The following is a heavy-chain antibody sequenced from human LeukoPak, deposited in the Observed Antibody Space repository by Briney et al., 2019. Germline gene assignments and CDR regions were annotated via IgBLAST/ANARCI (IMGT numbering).Heavy chain of an antibody. V-gene: IGHV3-21*04. CDR3: AKDITSGWALFDY. J-gene: IGHJ4*02. Sequence: PGGSLRLSCAASGFTFSSYSMNWVRQAPGKGLEWVSSISSSSSYIYYADSVKGRFTISRDNAKNSLYLQMNSLRAEDTALYYCAKDITSGWALFDYWGQGTLVTVSS. CDR1: GFTFSSYS. CDR2: ISSSSSYI. D-gene: IGHD6-19*01.